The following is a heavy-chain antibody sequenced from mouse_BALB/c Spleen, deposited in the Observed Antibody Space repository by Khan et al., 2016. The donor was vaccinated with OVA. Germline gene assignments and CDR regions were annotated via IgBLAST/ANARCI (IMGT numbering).Heavy chain of an antibody. Sequence: QVQLQQSGPGLVAPSQSLSITCTVSGFSLSNYGIHWVRQPPGKGLEWLGVIWTGGITNYNSALMSRLIISKDNSKIQVFSKMNRLQTDDTAIYYCARSYDYDVGGFAYWGQGTLVTVST. V-gene: IGHV2-9*02. D-gene: IGHD2-4*01. J-gene: IGHJ3*01. CDR1: GFSLSNYG. CDR3: ARSYDYDVGGFAY. CDR2: IWTGGIT.